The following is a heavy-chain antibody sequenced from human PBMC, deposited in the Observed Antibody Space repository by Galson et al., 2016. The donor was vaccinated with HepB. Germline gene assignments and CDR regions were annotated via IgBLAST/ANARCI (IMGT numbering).Heavy chain of an antibody. CDR2: IFYTGST. V-gene: IGHV4-59*03. Sequence: SETLSLTCEVSGGSISRYYWSWIRQPPGKGLEWIGYIFYTGSTKYNPSHKSRSTISVDTSKNQFSLKLSSVTAADTAIYYAIDFDPFDPWGQGTLVTVSS. J-gene: IGHJ5*02. CDR3: IDFDPFDP. D-gene: IGHD3-9*01. CDR1: GGSISRYY.